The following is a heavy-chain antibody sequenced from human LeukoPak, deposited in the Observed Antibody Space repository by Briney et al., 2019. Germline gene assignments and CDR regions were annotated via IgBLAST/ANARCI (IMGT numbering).Heavy chain of an antibody. J-gene: IGHJ1*01. Sequence: SETLSLTCTVSGGSISSDTYYWSWIRQPAGKGLEWIGRIYTSGSTNYNPSLKSRVTISVDTSKNQFSLKLNSVTAADTAVYYCARDLYGYFQHWGQGTLVTVSS. CDR3: ARDLYGYFQH. CDR1: GGSISSDTYY. V-gene: IGHV4-61*02. D-gene: IGHD2-8*01. CDR2: IYTSGST.